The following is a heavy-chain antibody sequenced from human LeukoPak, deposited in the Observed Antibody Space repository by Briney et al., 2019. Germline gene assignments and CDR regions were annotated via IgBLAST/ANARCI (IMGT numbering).Heavy chain of an antibody. V-gene: IGHV3-30*03. D-gene: IGHD2-21*01. J-gene: IGHJ4*02. CDR1: GFTFSSYG. CDR2: ISYDGSNK. Sequence: GGSLRLSCAASGFTFSSYGMHWVRQAPGKGLEWVAVISYDGSNKYYADSVKGRFTISRDDAKNSLYLQMNSLRAEDTALYYCARGLCGGDCYDYWGQGTLVTVSS. CDR3: ARGLCGGDCYDY.